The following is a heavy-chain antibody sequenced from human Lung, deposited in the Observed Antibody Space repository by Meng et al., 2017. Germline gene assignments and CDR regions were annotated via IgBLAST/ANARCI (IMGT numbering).Heavy chain of an antibody. D-gene: IGHD4-11*01. CDR2: INHSGST. Sequence: VHIQRCVAVLLQPSQTLSLTGVVSGGSFSDYYWSLIRHPPGKGLEWIGEINHSGSTNYNPSLESRATISVDTSQNNLSLKLSSVTAADSAVYYCARGPTTMAHDFDYWGQGTLVTVSS. J-gene: IGHJ4*02. CDR3: ARGPTTMAHDFDY. CDR1: GGSFSDYY. V-gene: IGHV4-34*01.